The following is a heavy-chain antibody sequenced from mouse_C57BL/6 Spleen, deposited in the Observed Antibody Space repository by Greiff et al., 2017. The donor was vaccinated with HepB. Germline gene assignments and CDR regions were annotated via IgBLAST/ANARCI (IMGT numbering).Heavy chain of an antibody. D-gene: IGHD2-3*01. CDR1: GFSLTSYG. V-gene: IGHV2-2*01. Sequence: QVQLKESGPGLVQPSQSLSITCTVSGFSLTSYGVHWVRQSPGKGLEWLGVLWSGGSTDYNAAFISRLSISKDNSKSQVFFKMNSLQADDTAIYYCARSYDGYYGDLDYWGQGTTLTVSS. CDR3: ARSYDGYYGDLDY. J-gene: IGHJ2*01. CDR2: LWSGGST.